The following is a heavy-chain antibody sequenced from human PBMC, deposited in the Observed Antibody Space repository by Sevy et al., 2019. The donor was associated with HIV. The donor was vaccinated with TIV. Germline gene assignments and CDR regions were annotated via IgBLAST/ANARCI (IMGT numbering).Heavy chain of an antibody. CDR3: VRAIAADGSF. CDR1: AINIRDYW. D-gene: IGHD6-13*01. V-gene: IGHV3-7*02. Sequence: GGSLRLSCEASAINIRDYWMNWVRQAPGKGLEWVANINPDGSKIYYAESVKGRFTISRDSAKNSVFLQMTSLRAEDTAVYYCVRAIAADGSFWGQGTLVTVSS. J-gene: IGHJ1*01. CDR2: INPDGSKI.